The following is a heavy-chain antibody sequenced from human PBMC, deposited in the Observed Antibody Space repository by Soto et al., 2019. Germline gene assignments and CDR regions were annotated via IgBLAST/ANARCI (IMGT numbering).Heavy chain of an antibody. Sequence: HPGGSLRLSCAASGFTFNSYGMHWVRRAPGKGLEWVAVISYDGSDTNYADSVKGRFTISRDNAKNTLYLQMHSLRAEDTAVYYCATSRGYCSGGRCYPILWFDPWGQGTLVTVSS. D-gene: IGHD2-15*01. CDR3: ATSRGYCSGGRCYPILWFDP. J-gene: IGHJ5*02. V-gene: IGHV3-30*03. CDR2: ISYDGSDT. CDR1: GFTFNSYG.